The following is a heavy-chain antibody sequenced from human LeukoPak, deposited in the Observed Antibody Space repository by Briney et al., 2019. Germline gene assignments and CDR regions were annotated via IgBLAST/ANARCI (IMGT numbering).Heavy chain of an antibody. CDR1: GFTFSSYE. CDR3: ARDGWFLDPWDYYYYYMDV. CDR2: ISSSGSTI. V-gene: IGHV3-48*03. J-gene: IGHJ6*03. D-gene: IGHD3/OR15-3a*01. Sequence: PGGSLRLSCAASGFTFSSYEMNWVRQAPGKGLEWVSYISSSGSTIYYADSVKGRFTTSRDNAKNSLYLQMNSLRAEDTAVYYCARDGWFLDPWDYYYYYMDVWGKGTTVTVSS.